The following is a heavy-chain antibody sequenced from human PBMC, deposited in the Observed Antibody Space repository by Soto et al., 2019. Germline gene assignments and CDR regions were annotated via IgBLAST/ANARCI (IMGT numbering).Heavy chain of an antibody. CDR3: AKDMGAYYYDSSGDPTFDY. Sequence: GGSLRLSCAASGFTFDDYAMHWVRQAPGKGLEWVSGISWNSGSIGYADSVKGRFTISRDNSKNSLYLQMNSLRAEDTALYYCAKDMGAYYYDSSGDPTFDYWGQGTLVTVSS. CDR2: ISWNSGSI. J-gene: IGHJ4*02. CDR1: GFTFDDYA. D-gene: IGHD3-22*01. V-gene: IGHV3-9*01.